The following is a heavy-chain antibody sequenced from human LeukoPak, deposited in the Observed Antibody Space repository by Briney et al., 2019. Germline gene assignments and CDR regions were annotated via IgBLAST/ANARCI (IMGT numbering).Heavy chain of an antibody. CDR1: GFTFSSYW. V-gene: IGHV3-7*01. J-gene: IGHJ5*02. CDR2: TKQDGSEK. D-gene: IGHD2-21*01. Sequence: GGSLRLSCAASGFTFSSYWMSWVRQAPGKGLEWVANTKQDGSEKYYVDSVKGRFTISRDNAKNSLYLQMNSLRAEDTAVYYCARDVIPLSPNNWFDPWGQGTLVTVSS. CDR3: ARDVIPLSPNNWFDP.